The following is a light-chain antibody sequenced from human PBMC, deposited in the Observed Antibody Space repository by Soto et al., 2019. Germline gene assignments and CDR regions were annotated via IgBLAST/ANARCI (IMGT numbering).Light chain of an antibody. Sequence: QSALTQPASVSGSPVQSITISCTGTSSDVGGFNYVSWYQQHPGKAPKLMIFDVSSRPTGVSNRFSGSKSGNTASLTISGLQAEDEADYYFSSSTSSSTLVLFGGGTKLTVL. CDR1: SSDVGGFNY. CDR3: SSSTSSSTLVL. V-gene: IGLV2-14*01. J-gene: IGLJ2*01. CDR2: DVS.